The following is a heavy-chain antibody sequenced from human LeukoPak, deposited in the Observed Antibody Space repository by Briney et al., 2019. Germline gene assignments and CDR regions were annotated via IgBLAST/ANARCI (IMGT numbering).Heavy chain of an antibody. CDR3: ARDGPYYYDSRASGDY. J-gene: IGHJ4*02. V-gene: IGHV1-18*01. CDR2: ISAYNGNT. CDR1: GYTFTSYG. Sequence: ASVKVSCKASGYTFTSYGISWVRQAPGQGLEWMGWISAYNGNTNYAQKPQGRVTMTTDTSTSTAYMELRSLRSDDTAVYYCARDGPYYYDSRASGDYWGQGTLVTVSS. D-gene: IGHD3-22*01.